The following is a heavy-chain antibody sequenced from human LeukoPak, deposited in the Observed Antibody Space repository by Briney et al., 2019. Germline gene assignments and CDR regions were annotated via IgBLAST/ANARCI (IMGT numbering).Heavy chain of an antibody. J-gene: IGHJ4*02. CDR2: IYYSGNT. CDR3: ARDHARIVGATLDGY. CDR1: GGSINSYY. Sequence: PSETLSLTCTVSGGSINSYYWSWIRQPPGKGLEWIGYIYYSGNTNYNPSLKSRVSISIDTSKNQLSLQLSSVTAADTAVYYCARDHARIVGATLDGYWGQGTLVTVSS. V-gene: IGHV4-59*01. D-gene: IGHD1-26*01.